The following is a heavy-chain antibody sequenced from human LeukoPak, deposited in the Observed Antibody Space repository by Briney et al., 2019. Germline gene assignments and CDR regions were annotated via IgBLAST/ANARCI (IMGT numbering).Heavy chain of an antibody. CDR3: ARDMAGTTSFDY. J-gene: IGHJ4*02. V-gene: IGHV3-74*01. CDR1: GFTFSSYW. Sequence: GGSLRLSCAASGFTFSSYWMHWVRQATGKGLVWVSRIKIDGSSTNYADSVKGRFTISRDNAKNTLYLQMNSLRAEDTAVYYCARDMAGTTSFDYWGQGTLVTASS. CDR2: IKIDGSST. D-gene: IGHD1-1*01.